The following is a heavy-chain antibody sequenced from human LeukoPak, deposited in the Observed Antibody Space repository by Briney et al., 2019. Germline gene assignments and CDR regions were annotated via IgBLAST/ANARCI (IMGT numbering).Heavy chain of an antibody. CDR3: ARVDGERRYFDWLPDY. CDR1: GGSISSYY. V-gene: IGHV4-59*01. J-gene: IGHJ4*02. D-gene: IGHD3-9*01. Sequence: SETLSLTCTVSGGSISSYYWSWIRQPPGKGLEWIGYIYYSGSTNYNPSLKSRVTISVDTSKNQFSLKLSSVTAADTAVYYCARVDGERRYFDWLPDYWGQGTLVTVSS. CDR2: IYYSGST.